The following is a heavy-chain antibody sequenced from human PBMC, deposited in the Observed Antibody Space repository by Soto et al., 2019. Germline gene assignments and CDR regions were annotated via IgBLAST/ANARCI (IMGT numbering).Heavy chain of an antibody. Sequence: GGSLRLSCVASGFSLSDFAVNWVRQAPGKGLEWVSFISSDSRTIYYADSVEGRFTVSRDNARNSVSLQMDSLRDEDAAVYYCARIKLVEWFFINVDVYDMDVWGQGTPVTVS. CDR3: ARIKLVEWFFINVDVYDMDV. V-gene: IGHV3-48*02. CDR2: ISSDSRTI. D-gene: IGHD3-3*01. CDR1: GFSLSDFA. J-gene: IGHJ6*02.